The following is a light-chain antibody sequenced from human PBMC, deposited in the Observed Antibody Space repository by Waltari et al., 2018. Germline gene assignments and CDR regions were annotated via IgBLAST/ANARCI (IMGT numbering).Light chain of an antibody. CDR1: NSDIGTYNF. CDR3: CSHTGGSTFVI. J-gene: IGLJ2*01. V-gene: IGLV2-23*02. Sequence: QSALTQPASVSWSPGPSITISSTGTNSDIGTYNFVSWYQQHPDKAPKLMIYDVSKRPSGVSNRFSGSKSGNTASLTISGLQAEDEADYYCCSHTGGSTFVIFGGGTKLTVL. CDR2: DVS.